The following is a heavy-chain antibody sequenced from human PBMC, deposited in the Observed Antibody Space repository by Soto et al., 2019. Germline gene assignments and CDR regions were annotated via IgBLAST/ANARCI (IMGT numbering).Heavy chain of an antibody. V-gene: IGHV3-74*01. J-gene: IGHJ4*02. CDR1: GFTFDYYW. CDR3: ARGGDPDY. CDR2: LQTDGSHP. D-gene: IGHD2-21*02. Sequence: EVHLVESGGGLVQPGGSLRLSCVASGFTFDYYWMHWGRQAPGEGLMWVSRLQTDGSHPDYADSVKGRFTISRDNAKNTLARHMNTLRVEATAVYDCARGGDPDYWGQGALVIVSS.